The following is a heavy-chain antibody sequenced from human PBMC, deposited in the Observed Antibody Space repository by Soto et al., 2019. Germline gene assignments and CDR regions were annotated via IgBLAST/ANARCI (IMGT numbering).Heavy chain of an antibody. Sequence: QITLKESGPTLVRPAQTLTLTCDFSGFSLSTYHMGVAWIRQPPGKALEWLALIYWDDDKRYSPSLKDRLAISKETYRNQVVLTITNIDPGDSATYFCAHAGDYDLLTFDHWGPGTLVTVS. D-gene: IGHD4-17*01. J-gene: IGHJ4*02. CDR1: GFSLSTYHMG. V-gene: IGHV2-5*02. CDR2: IYWDDDK. CDR3: AHAGDYDLLTFDH.